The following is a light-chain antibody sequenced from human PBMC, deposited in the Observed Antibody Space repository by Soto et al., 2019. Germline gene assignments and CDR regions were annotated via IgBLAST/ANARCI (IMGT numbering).Light chain of an antibody. CDR3: QQYNTWLT. CDR1: QRVSSN. Sequence: EIVMTQSPATLSVSPGERATLSCRASQRVSSNLAWYQQKPGQAPRLLIYGASTRATGIPARFSGSGSGTEFTLTISSLQSEDFAVYYCQQYNTWLTFGGGTKVEI. CDR2: GAS. V-gene: IGKV3-15*01. J-gene: IGKJ4*01.